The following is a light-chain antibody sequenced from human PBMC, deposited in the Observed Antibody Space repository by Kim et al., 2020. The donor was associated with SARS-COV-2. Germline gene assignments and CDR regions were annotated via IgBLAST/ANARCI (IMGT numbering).Light chain of an antibody. J-gene: IGKJ4*01. CDR1: QSVSSK. CDR3: QQYNNWPLT. Sequence: EIVMTQSPATLSVSPGERATLSCRASQSVSSKLAWYQQKPGQAPRLLIYGASTRATGIPARVSGSGSGTEFTLTISSLQSEDFAVYYCQQYNNWPLTFGGGTKLEI. CDR2: GAS. V-gene: IGKV3-15*01.